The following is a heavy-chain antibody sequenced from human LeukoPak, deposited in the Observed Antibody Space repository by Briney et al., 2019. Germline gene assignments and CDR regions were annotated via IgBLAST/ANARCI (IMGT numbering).Heavy chain of an antibody. CDR2: GYYSGST. CDR3: ARSSRDGYVDAFDI. J-gene: IGHJ3*02. D-gene: IGHD5-24*01. V-gene: IGHV4-59*08. Sequence: SETLSLTCTVSGGSVRSYYWSWMRQPPGKGLEWIGYGYYSGSTNKNPSLKSRVTISVDTSKNQFSLKLSSVTAADTAVYYCARSSRDGYVDAFDIRGQGTMITVSS. CDR1: GGSVRSYY.